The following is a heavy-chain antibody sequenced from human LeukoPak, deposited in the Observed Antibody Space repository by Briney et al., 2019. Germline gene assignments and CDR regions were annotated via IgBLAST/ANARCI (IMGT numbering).Heavy chain of an antibody. CDR2: MNPDGSEK. Sequence: PGGSLRLSCAASGFTFSSYWMSWVRQAPGKGLEWVANMNPDGSEKYFLDSVKGRFTISRDNAKNSLYLQMNSLRAEDTAVYYCARDALPDYDSSGYLRPPKYDFDYWGQGTLVTVSS. J-gene: IGHJ4*02. CDR3: ARDALPDYDSSGYLRPPKYDFDY. D-gene: IGHD3-22*01. CDR1: GFTFSSYW. V-gene: IGHV3-7*01.